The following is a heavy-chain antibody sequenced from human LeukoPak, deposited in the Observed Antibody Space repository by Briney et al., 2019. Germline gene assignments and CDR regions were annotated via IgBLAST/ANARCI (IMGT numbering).Heavy chain of an antibody. J-gene: IGHJ4*02. V-gene: IGHV6-1*01. Sequence: SQTLSLTCDISGDSVSSNSAAWNWIRQSPSRGLEWLGRTYYRSKWYNDYAVSVQSRIIINPDTSKSQFSLQVNSVTPEDTAVYYCARGTRYSSGWTFDYWGQGTLVTVSP. D-gene: IGHD6-25*01. CDR3: ARGTRYSSGWTFDY. CDR1: GDSVSSNSAA. CDR2: TYYRSKWYN.